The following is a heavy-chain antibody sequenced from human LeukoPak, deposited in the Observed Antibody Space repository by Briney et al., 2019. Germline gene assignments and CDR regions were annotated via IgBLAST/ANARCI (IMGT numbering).Heavy chain of an antibody. CDR1: GFTFDGYG. J-gene: IGHJ6*03. D-gene: IGHD3-10*01. CDR2: INWNGGST. V-gene: IGHV3-20*04. CDR3: AREIPHLWFGDYYYYYMDV. Sequence: SGGSLRLSCAASGFTFDGYGMKWVRQAPGKGLEWVSGINWNGGSTSYADSVKGRFTISRDNPKNSLYLQMNSLRAEDTALYYCAREIPHLWFGDYYYYYMDVWGKGTTVTVSS.